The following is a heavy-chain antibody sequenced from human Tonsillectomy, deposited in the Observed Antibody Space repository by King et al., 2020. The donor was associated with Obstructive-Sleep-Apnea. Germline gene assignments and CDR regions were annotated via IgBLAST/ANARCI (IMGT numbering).Heavy chain of an antibody. Sequence: VQLQESGPGLVKPSETLSLTCTVSGGSISNYYRSWIRQPPGKGLEWIGYMYYSGNTNFNPSLKSRVTISADTSKIQFSLRLRSVTAADTAVYYCARHRGVEDYGGYGDYFDYWGQGTLVTVSS. CDR3: ARHRGVEDYGGYGDYFDY. CDR1: GGSISNYY. J-gene: IGHJ4*02. CDR2: MYYSGNT. V-gene: IGHV4-59*08. D-gene: IGHD5-12*01.